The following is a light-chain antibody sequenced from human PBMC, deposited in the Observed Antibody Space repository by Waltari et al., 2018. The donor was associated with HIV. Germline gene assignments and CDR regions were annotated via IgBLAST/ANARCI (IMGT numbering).Light chain of an antibody. CDR3: QQYYSTPRT. V-gene: IGKV4-1*01. J-gene: IGKJ1*01. CDR2: WAS. Sequence: DIVMTQSPDSLSVSLGERATINCKSSQSVLYSSNNQNYLAWYHQKPGQPPKLLIYWASTRESGVPDRFSGSGSGTDFTLTISSLQAEDVAVYYCQQYYSTPRTFGQGTKVEIK. CDR1: QSVLYSSNNQNY.